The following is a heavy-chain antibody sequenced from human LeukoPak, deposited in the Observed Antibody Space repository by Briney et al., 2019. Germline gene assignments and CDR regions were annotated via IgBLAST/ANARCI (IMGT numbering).Heavy chain of an antibody. Sequence: SETLSLTCTVSGGSISSYYWSWIRQPPGKGLEWIGEINHSGSTNYNPSLKSRVTISVDTSKNQFSLKLSSVTAADTAVYYCARDLLRAYDYWGQGTLVTVSS. V-gene: IGHV4-34*01. CDR3: ARDLLRAYDY. CDR1: GGSISSYY. CDR2: INHSGST. D-gene: IGHD3-16*01. J-gene: IGHJ4*02.